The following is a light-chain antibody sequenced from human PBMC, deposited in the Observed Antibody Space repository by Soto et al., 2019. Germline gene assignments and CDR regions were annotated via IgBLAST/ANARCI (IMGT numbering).Light chain of an antibody. CDR1: RSISSW. V-gene: IGKV1-5*01. Sequence: DVQMTQSPSTLSASIGDRVTITCRASRSISSWLAWYQQRPGKVPKLLIYAASTLESGVPSRFSGSGSGTEFTLTISSLQPEDFATYYCQQYNSYWTFGQGTKVEV. CDR2: AAS. CDR3: QQYNSYWT. J-gene: IGKJ1*01.